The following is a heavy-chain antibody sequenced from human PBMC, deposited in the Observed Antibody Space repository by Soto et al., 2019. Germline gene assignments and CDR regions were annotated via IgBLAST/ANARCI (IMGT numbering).Heavy chain of an antibody. CDR1: GFTFSSYG. D-gene: IGHD3-9*01. CDR2: IWYDGSNK. J-gene: IGHJ4*02. V-gene: IGHV3-33*01. CDR3: ARDLYLYDILTGVLDY. Sequence: GGSLRLSCAASGFTFSSYGMHWVRQAPGKGLEWVAVIWYDGSNKYYADSVKGRFTISRDNSKNTLYLQMNSLRAEDTAVYYCARDLYLYDILTGVLDYWGQGTLVTVSS.